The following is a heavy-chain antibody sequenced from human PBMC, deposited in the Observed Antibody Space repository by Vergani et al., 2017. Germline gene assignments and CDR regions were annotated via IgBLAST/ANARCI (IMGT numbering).Heavy chain of an antibody. J-gene: IGHJ6*02. Sequence: QVQLVQSGAEVKKPGASVKVSCKASGYTFTSYYMHWVRQAPGQGLGWMGIINPSGGSTSYAQKFQGRVIMTRDTSTSTVYMELSSLRCEDTGVYYCARDYAVVVTTIRVYYGMDVWGQGTTVTVSS. V-gene: IGHV1-46*01. CDR3: ARDYAVVVTTIRVYYGMDV. CDR1: GYTFTSYY. CDR2: INPSGGST. D-gene: IGHD2-21*02.